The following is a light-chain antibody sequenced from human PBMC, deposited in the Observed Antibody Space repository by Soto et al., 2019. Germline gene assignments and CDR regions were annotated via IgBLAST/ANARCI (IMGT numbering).Light chain of an antibody. Sequence: DVVMTQSPLSLPVTLGQPASISCRSSQSPLYSDGNTYLSWFHQRPGQSPRRLIYKVSHRDSGVPDRFIGSGSGADFTLQINRVETEDLGVYYCIQGTYWPYTFGQGTKLEIK. CDR3: IQGTYWPYT. J-gene: IGKJ2*01. CDR1: QSPLYSDGNTY. V-gene: IGKV2-30*01. CDR2: KVS.